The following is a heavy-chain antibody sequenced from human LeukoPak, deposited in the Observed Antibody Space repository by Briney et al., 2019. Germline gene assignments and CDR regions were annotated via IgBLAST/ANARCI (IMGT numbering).Heavy chain of an antibody. D-gene: IGHD2-15*01. CDR3: TRGGGRSWVEF. CDR1: GNTFTGHY. V-gene: IGHV1-2*02. CDR2: INPSSGGT. J-gene: IGHJ4*02. Sequence: ASVNVSCNLSGNTFTGHYIQCGRQAPGQGLEWMGWINPSSGGTHYAQNFQGRVTMTRDTSISTAYLEVSGLRSDDTAVYFCTRGGGRSWVEFWGQGALVTVSS.